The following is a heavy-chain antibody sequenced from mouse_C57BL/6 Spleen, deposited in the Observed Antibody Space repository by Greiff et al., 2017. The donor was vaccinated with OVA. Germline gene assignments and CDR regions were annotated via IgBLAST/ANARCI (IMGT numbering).Heavy chain of an antibody. V-gene: IGHV1-26*01. CDR1: GYTFTDYY. CDR2: INPNNGGT. Sequence: VQLQQSGPELVKPGASVKISCKASGYTFTDYYMNWVKQSHGKSLEWIGDINPNNGGTSYNQKFKGKATLTVDKSSSTAYMELRSLTSEDSAVYYCARGGGPYYAMDYWGQGTSVTVSS. CDR3: ARGGGPYYAMDY. J-gene: IGHJ4*01.